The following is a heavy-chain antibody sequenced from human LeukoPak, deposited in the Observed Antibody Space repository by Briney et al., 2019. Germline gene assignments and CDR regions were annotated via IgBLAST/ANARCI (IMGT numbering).Heavy chain of an antibody. CDR3: AKVFFSAIRSPNSYYYGMDV. CDR2: ISYDGSNK. CDR1: GFTFSSYG. J-gene: IGHJ6*02. V-gene: IGHV3-30*18. D-gene: IGHD2-21*02. Sequence: QTGGSLRLSCAASGFTFSSYGMHWVRQAPGKGLEWVAVISYDGSNKYYADSVKGRFTISRDNSKNTLYLQMNSLRAEDTAVYYCAKVFFSAIRSPNSYYYGMDVWGQGTTVTVSS.